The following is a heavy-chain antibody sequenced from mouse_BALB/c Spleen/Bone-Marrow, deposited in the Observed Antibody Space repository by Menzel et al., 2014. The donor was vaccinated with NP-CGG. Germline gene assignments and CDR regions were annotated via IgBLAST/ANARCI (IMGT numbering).Heavy chain of an antibody. D-gene: IGHD1-1*01. CDR1: GYTFTSYY. Sequence: QVKLQQSGPELVKPGASVRISCKASGYTFTSYYIHWVKQRPGQGLEWIGWTYPGNVNTKNNEKFKGKSTLTADKSSSTAYMQLSSLTSEDSAVYFCARSLITTVVANYAMDYWGQGTSVTVSS. CDR2: TYPGNVNT. J-gene: IGHJ4*01. V-gene: IGHV1S56*01. CDR3: ARSLITTVVANYAMDY.